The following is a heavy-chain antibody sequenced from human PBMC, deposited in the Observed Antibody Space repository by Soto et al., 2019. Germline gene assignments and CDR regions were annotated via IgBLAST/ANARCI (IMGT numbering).Heavy chain of an antibody. V-gene: IGHV4-59*08. CDR3: ARQGFGALPGLVDV. CDR1: GGSISNYY. D-gene: IGHD3-10*01. Sequence: QVPLQESGPGLVKPSETLSLSCTVSGGSISNYYWSWFRQTPGKGLEWIGYVHDSWGSNYNPSLKSRVAITLDTSKSQRSLKLTSVTATDTAVYYCARQGFGALPGLVDVWGQGTTVTVSS. CDR2: VHDSWGS. J-gene: IGHJ6*02.